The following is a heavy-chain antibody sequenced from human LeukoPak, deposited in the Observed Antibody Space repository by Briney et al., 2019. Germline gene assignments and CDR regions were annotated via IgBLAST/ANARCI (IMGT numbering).Heavy chain of an antibody. J-gene: IGHJ1*01. CDR3: AKDGAPYCSGTSCYSHTVKYFQH. CDR2: ISGSGGST. CDR1: GFTFSSYA. V-gene: IGHV3-23*01. D-gene: IGHD2-2*01. Sequence: GGSLRLSCAASGFTFSSYAMSWVRQAPGKGLESVSAISGSGGSTYYADSVKGRFTISRDNSKNTLYLQMNSLRAEDTAVYYCAKDGAPYCSGTSCYSHTVKYFQHWGQGTLVTVSS.